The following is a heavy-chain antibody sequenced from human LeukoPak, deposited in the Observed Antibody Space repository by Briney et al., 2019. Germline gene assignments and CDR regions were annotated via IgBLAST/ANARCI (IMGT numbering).Heavy chain of an antibody. D-gene: IGHD3-3*01. Sequence: PSETLSLTCAVYGGSFSGYYWSWIRQPPGKGLEWIGEINHSGSTNYNPSLKSRVTISVDTSKNQFSLKLSSVTAADTAVYYCARGLTIFGVARFDPWGQGTLVTVSS. CDR2: INHSGST. J-gene: IGHJ5*02. CDR3: ARGLTIFGVARFDP. V-gene: IGHV4-34*01. CDR1: GGSFSGYY.